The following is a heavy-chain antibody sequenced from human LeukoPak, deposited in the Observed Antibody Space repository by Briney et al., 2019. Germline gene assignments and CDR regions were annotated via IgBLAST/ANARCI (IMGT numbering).Heavy chain of an antibody. CDR1: GYPFTGYY. J-gene: IGHJ4*02. D-gene: IGHD3-10*01. CDR3: ARDLRGFGDYFDY. V-gene: IGHV1-2*06. CDR2: LNPDSGGT. Sequence: ASVKVSCKPSGYPFTGYYIHWVRQAPEQGLEWMGRLNPDSGGTNYGQKFQGRVTMTRDTSINTAYMEMSGLTSDDTAVYYCARDLRGFGDYFDYWGQGTLVAVSS.